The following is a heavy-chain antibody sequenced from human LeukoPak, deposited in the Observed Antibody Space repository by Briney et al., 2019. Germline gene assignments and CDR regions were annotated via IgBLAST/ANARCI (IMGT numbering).Heavy chain of an antibody. V-gene: IGHV3-23*01. Sequence: GGTLRLSCAASGFTFSSYGMSWVRQAPGKGLEWVSAISGSGGSTYYADSVKGRFTISRDNSKNTLYLQMNSLRAGDTAVYYCAKFEDEGIMITFGGVIVIGYYFDYWGQGTLVTVSS. J-gene: IGHJ4*02. CDR2: ISGSGGST. CDR3: AKFEDEGIMITFGGVIVIGYYFDY. CDR1: GFTFSSYG. D-gene: IGHD3-16*02.